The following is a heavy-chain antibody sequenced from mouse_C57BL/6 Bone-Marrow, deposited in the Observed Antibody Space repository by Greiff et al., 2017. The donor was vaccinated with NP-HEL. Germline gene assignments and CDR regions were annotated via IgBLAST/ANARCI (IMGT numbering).Heavy chain of an antibody. CDR1: GYTFTSYW. Sequence: QVQLQQPGAELVKPGASVKMSCKASGYTFTSYWITWVKQRPGQGLEWIGDIYPGSGSTNYNEKFKSKATLTVDTSSSTAYMQLSSLTSEDSAVYYGARDYGSSSPGFAYWGQGTLVTVAA. V-gene: IGHV1-55*01. J-gene: IGHJ3*01. CDR3: ARDYGSSSPGFAY. CDR2: IYPGSGST. D-gene: IGHD1-1*01.